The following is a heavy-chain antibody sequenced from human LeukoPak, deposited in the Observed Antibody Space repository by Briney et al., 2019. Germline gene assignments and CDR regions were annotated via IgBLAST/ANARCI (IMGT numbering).Heavy chain of an antibody. V-gene: IGHV1-2*02. CDR3: AXXXXXSSWVEXDY. CDR1: GYTFTGYY. J-gene: IGHJ4*02. CDR2: INPNSGGT. D-gene: IGHD6-13*01. Sequence: GAXVKVXXXASGYTFTGYYMHWVRQAPGQGLEWMGWINPNSGGTNYAQKFQVRGTMTRDTSISTAYMELSRLRYDDAAVYYCAXXXXXSSWVEXDYWGQGTXVTVSS.